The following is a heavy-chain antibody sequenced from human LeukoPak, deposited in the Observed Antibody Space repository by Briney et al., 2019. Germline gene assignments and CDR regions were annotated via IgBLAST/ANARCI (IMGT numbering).Heavy chain of an antibody. CDR2: IFYSGDT. J-gene: IGHJ4*02. Sequence: KPSETLSLTCTVSRGSVRSYYWSWIRQPPGKGLEWIGYIFYSGDTNYNPSLKSRVTISVDTSQNQLFLRLSSVTAADTAVYYCARAGGSGSPGYFDFWGQGTLVTVSS. D-gene: IGHD3-10*01. CDR1: RGSVRSYY. V-gene: IGHV4-59*02. CDR3: ARAGGSGSPGYFDF.